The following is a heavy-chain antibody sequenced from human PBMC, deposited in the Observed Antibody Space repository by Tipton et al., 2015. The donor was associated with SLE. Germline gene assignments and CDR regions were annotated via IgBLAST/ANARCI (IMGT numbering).Heavy chain of an antibody. D-gene: IGHD2-15*01. Sequence: TLSLTCTVSGGSISSHYWSWIRQPPGKGLELIGYIYYSGSTNYNPSLKSRVTISVDTSKNQFSLKLSSVTAADTAVYYCAREGGYCSGGSCYSAFDIWGQGTMVTVSS. V-gene: IGHV4-59*11. J-gene: IGHJ3*02. CDR1: GGSISSHY. CDR2: IYYSGST. CDR3: AREGGYCSGGSCYSAFDI.